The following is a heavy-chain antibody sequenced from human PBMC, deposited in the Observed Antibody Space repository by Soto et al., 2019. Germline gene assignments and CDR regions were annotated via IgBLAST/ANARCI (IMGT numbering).Heavy chain of an antibody. CDR1: GYTFTGYY. Sequence: ASVKVSCKASGYTFTGYYMHWVRQAPGQGLEWMGWINPNSGGTNYAQKFQGWVTMTRDTSISTAYMELSRLRSDDTAVYYCARDPSYDSSGYYHYGMDVWGQGTTVTVSS. V-gene: IGHV1-2*04. CDR2: INPNSGGT. J-gene: IGHJ6*02. D-gene: IGHD3-22*01. CDR3: ARDPSYDSSGYYHYGMDV.